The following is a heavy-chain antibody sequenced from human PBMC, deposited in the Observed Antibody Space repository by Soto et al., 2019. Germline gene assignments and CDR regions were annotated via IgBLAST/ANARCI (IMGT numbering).Heavy chain of an antibody. D-gene: IGHD5-12*01. CDR3: AKDRGYYYYGMDV. V-gene: IGHV3-30*18. CDR1: GFTFSSYG. CDR2: ISYDGSNK. Sequence: PGGSLRLSCAASGFTFSSYGMHWVRQAPGKGLEWVAVISYDGSNKYYADSVKGRFTISRDNSKNTLYLQMNSLRAEDTAVYYCAKDRGYYYYGMDVWGQGTTVTVYS. J-gene: IGHJ6*02.